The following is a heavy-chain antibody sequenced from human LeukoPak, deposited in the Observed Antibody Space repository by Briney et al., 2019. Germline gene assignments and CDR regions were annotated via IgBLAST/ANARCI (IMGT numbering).Heavy chain of an antibody. Sequence: ASVKVSCKASGYTFISYGISWVRQAPGQGLEWMGWISVYNGNTNYAQKLQGRVTMTTDTSTSTAYMELRSLRSDDTAVYYCARGQLGYCSSTSCPDFDYWGQGTLVTVSS. J-gene: IGHJ4*02. CDR2: ISVYNGNT. CDR1: GYTFISYG. CDR3: ARGQLGYCSSTSCPDFDY. D-gene: IGHD2-2*01. V-gene: IGHV1-18*01.